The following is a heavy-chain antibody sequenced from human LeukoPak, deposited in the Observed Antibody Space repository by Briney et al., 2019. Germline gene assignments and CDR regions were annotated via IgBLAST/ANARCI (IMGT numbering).Heavy chain of an antibody. D-gene: IGHD5-12*01. CDR1: GFTFSGYD. CDR3: ARGPSGYHNT. Sequence: PGGSLRLSCAASGFTFSGYDMNWVRQAPGKGLEWVSSISSSSSYIYYADSMKGRFTISRDNAKKSLYLQMNSLRAEDTAVYCCARGPSGYHNTGGQGTLVTVSS. CDR2: ISSSSSYI. J-gene: IGHJ4*02. V-gene: IGHV3-21*01.